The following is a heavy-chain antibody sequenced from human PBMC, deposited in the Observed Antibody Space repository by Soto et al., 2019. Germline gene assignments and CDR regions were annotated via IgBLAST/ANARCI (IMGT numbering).Heavy chain of an antibody. CDR3: AKANSYGSNYYYGMDV. J-gene: IGHJ6*02. V-gene: IGHV3-30*18. Sequence: QVQLVESGGGVVKPGRSLRLSCAASGFTFSSYGMHWVRQAPGKGLEWVAVISYDGSNKYYADSVKGRFTISRDNSKNTLYMQMNSLRAEDTAVYYGAKANSYGSNYYYGMDVWGQGTTVTVSS. CDR1: GFTFSSYG. D-gene: IGHD5-18*01. CDR2: ISYDGSNK.